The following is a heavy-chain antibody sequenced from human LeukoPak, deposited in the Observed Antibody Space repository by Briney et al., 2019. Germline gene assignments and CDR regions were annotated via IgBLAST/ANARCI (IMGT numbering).Heavy chain of an antibody. D-gene: IGHD1-14*01. V-gene: IGHV3-21*01. J-gene: IGHJ3*01. CDR2: ISGSTSYI. CDR3: ANLNPPSPFQF. CDR1: GFTFNDYH. Sequence: GGSLRLSCAASGFTFNDYHMNWVRQAPGKGLEWVSSISGSTSYIYYADSVKGRFTISRDNSKNTLYLQMNSLRAEDTAVYYCANLNPPSPFQFWGQGTMVTVSS.